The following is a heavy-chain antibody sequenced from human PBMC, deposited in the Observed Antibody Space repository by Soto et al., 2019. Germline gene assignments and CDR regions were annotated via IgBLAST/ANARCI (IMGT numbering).Heavy chain of an antibody. D-gene: IGHD2-15*01. CDR2: ISGSAAST. J-gene: IGHJ4*02. V-gene: IGHV3-23*01. CDR1: GFTFSNYA. Sequence: EVHLLESGGDLVQPGGSLRLSCAASGFTFSNYAMSWVRQAPGQGLDWVSGISGSAASTFYADSVKGRFTISRDNSKNTPYLQMNSRRAEDTAVYYCAKGTGRYCSGGRCYLDDPFDYWGQGTLVTVSS. CDR3: AKGTGRYCSGGRCYLDDPFDY.